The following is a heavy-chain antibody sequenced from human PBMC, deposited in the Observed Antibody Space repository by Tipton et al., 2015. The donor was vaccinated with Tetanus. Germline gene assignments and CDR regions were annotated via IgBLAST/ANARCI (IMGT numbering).Heavy chain of an antibody. J-gene: IGHJ3*02. V-gene: IGHV3-33*08. CDR1: GFTFGTHV. CDR2: IWSDGSEQ. CDR3: VRESESPGAFDM. Sequence: SLRLPCAASGFTFGTHVMHWVRQAPGKGLEWVAVIWSDGSEQYYANSVKGRFTISRDNSRDTLFLQMNSLTADDTAVYYCVRESESPGAFDMWGQGTVVAVS. D-gene: IGHD1-1*01.